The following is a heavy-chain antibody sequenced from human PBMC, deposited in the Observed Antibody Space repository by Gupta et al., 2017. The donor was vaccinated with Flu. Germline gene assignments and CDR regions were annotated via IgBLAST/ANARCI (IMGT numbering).Heavy chain of an antibody. CDR1: GFPVSSNY. CDR3: ARVQVVRSGDFDY. J-gene: IGHJ4*02. CDR2: IYIGGST. D-gene: IGHD3-3*01. Sequence: EVQLVESGGGLVQAGGSLRLCCAASGFPVSSNYMSWVRPAPGKGMEGVSVIYIGGSTYYPDSVKGRFTISRGNSKNTLYLQKNRLRAEDTAVYLCARVQVVRSGDFDYLGQGTLVTVSS. V-gene: IGHV3-66*02.